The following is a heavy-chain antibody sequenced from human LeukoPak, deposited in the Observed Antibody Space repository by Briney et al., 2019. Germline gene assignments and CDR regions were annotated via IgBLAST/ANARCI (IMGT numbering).Heavy chain of an antibody. V-gene: IGHV3-66*01. Sequence: GGSLRLSCTVSGVSVSNNYMTWVRQAPGEGLEWVSILYGDGSTYYADSVRGRFSISRDNSKNALYLQMNSLRVEDTAVYYCARAIRNIVGTVREVDYWGQGTLVTVSS. CDR2: LYGDGST. CDR1: GVSVSNNY. D-gene: IGHD1-26*01. CDR3: ARAIRNIVGTVREVDY. J-gene: IGHJ4*02.